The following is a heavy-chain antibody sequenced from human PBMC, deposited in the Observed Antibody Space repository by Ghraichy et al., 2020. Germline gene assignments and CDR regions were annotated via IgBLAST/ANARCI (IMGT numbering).Heavy chain of an antibody. V-gene: IGHV1-24*01. CDR3: AIIVATLPGLYY. J-gene: IGHJ4*02. Sequence: ASVKVSCKVSGYTLTELSMHWVRQAPGKGLEWMGGFDPEDGETIYAQKFQGRVTMTEDTSTDTAYMELSSLRSEDTAVYYCAIIVATLPGLYYWGQGTLVTVSS. D-gene: IGHD5-12*01. CDR1: GYTLTELS. CDR2: FDPEDGET.